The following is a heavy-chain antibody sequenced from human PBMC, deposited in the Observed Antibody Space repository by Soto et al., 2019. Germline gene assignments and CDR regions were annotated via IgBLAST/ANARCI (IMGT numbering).Heavy chain of an antibody. CDR1: GYIFTGYH. V-gene: IGHV1-2*02. D-gene: IGHD3-9*01. CDR3: ARDARGTRGFDEMGI. CDR2: INPNSGDT. Sequence: ASVKVSCEASGYIFTGYHIHWVRQAPGRGLEWMGWINPNSGDTEYAQNFQGRVTMTRDTSFNLVYMEMSGLMSDDTAVYYCARDARGTRGFDEMGIWGQGTTVTVSS. J-gene: IGHJ6*02.